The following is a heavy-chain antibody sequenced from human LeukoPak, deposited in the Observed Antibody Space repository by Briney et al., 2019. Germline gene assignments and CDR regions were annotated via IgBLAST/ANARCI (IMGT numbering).Heavy chain of an antibody. D-gene: IGHD2-2*01. CDR1: GGSISSYY. J-gene: IGHJ3*02. CDR3: ARESLGYCSSTSCARAFDI. V-gene: IGHV4-59*12. Sequence: SETLSLTCTVSGGSISSYYWSWIRQPPGKGLEWIGYIYYSGSTNYNPSLKSRVTISVDTSKNQFSLKLSSVTAADTAVYYCARESLGYCSSTSCARAFDIWGQGTMVTVSS. CDR2: IYYSGST.